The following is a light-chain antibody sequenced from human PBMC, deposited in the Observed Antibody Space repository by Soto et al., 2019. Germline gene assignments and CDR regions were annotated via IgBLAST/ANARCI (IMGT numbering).Light chain of an antibody. Sequence: QSVLTQPASVSGSPGQSITISCTGTSSDVGGHNSVSWYRQDPGKAPKLMIYDVSNRPSGVSDRFSGSNSGNTASLTISGLQIEDEADYYCSSFTRSVTYIFGTGTKVT. CDR2: DVS. J-gene: IGLJ1*01. CDR1: SSDVGGHNS. V-gene: IGLV2-14*01. CDR3: SSFTRSVTYI.